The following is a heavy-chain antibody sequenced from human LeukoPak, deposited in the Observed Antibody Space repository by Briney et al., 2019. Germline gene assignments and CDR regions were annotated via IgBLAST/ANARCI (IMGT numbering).Heavy chain of an antibody. J-gene: IGHJ4*02. CDR2: ISAYNGTT. CDR1: GYSFSTYV. CDR3: AREGSVWGSYHYFEY. D-gene: IGHD3-16*02. V-gene: IGHV1-18*01. Sequence: ASVKVSCKASGYSFSTYVINWVRQAPGQGLEWMGWISAYNGTTNYAQKFQGRVTMTTDTSTSTVHMELRSLRSDDTAVYYCAREGSVWGSYHYFEYWGQGSLVTVSS.